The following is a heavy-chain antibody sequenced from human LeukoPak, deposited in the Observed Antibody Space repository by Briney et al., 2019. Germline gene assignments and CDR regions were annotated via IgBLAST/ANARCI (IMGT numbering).Heavy chain of an antibody. CDR3: ARSLSTAGIDF. CDR1: GCSISTGRY. J-gene: IGHJ4*02. CDR2: VYHSGTT. Sequence: PSEPLSLTCAVSGCSISTGRYWGWIRHPPGKGLGWIGCVYHSGTTYYNPSHRHRPTLSVDTSNNQSSLNLRPVTAAHAAEYYCARSLSTAGIDFWGQGTLVTVSS. V-gene: IGHV4-38-2*01. D-gene: IGHD2-15*01.